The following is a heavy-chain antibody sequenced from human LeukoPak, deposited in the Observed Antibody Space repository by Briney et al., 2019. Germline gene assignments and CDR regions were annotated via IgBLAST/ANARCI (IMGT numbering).Heavy chain of an antibody. Sequence: GGSLRPSCAASGFTFSSYGMSWVRQAPGKGLQWVSAISGSGGSTHYADSVQGRFTISRDNSKNTLYLQMNSLRAEDTAVYYCAKLSDNNDYAVIDYWGQGSLVTVSS. V-gene: IGHV3-23*01. CDR3: AKLSDNNDYAVIDY. CDR2: ISGSGGST. D-gene: IGHD3-16*01. CDR1: GFTFSSYG. J-gene: IGHJ4*02.